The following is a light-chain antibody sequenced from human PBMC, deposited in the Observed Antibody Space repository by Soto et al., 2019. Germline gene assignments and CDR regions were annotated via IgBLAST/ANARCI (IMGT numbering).Light chain of an antibody. Sequence: DIPLTQSPSFLSASVGDRVTITCRASQGISSYLAWYQQKPGKAPKLLIYAASTLQSGVPSRFSGSGSGTECTLTLSSLQPEDFATYYCQQLNSYLRFTFGPGTKVDIK. CDR2: AAS. CDR1: QGISSY. CDR3: QQLNSYLRFT. J-gene: IGKJ3*01. V-gene: IGKV1-9*01.